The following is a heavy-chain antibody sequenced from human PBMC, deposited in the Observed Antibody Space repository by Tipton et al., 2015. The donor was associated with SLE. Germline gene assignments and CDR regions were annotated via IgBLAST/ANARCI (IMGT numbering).Heavy chain of an antibody. CDR1: GFTFSNYW. CDR3: ASPITLVRGVTKDY. CDR2: ISGDGTVT. D-gene: IGHD3-10*01. Sequence: GSLRLSCAVSGFTFSNYWMHWVRQTPGKGLVWVSRISGDGTVTTSADSVRGRFTISRDNAKNTVYLQMSGLGAEDTAVYYCASPITLVRGVTKDYWGQGTLVTVSS. V-gene: IGHV3-74*01. J-gene: IGHJ4*02.